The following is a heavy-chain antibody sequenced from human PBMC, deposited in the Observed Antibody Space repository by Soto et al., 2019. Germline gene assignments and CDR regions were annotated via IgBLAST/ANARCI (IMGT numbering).Heavy chain of an antibody. CDR2: LSDSGISI. Sequence: EVQLLESGGGLVQPGGSLRLSCTASGFTFSSHAMTWFRQAPGKGLEWVSGLSDSGISIYYADSVKDRLTSSRDNSKNTRYLQIHTLRAEDTAVYYCAKVSSSWYAGFFDLWGQGTLVTVSS. J-gene: IGHJ4*02. CDR1: GFTFSSHA. V-gene: IGHV3-23*01. D-gene: IGHD6-13*01. CDR3: AKVSSSWYAGFFDL.